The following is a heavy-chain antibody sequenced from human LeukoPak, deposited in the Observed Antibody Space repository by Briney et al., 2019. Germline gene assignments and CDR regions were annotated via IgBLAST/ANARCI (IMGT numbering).Heavy chain of an antibody. CDR3: AREEYYDSSGEIDY. CDR1: GGSFIGSY. V-gene: IGHV4-34*01. Sequence: ASETLSLTCAVYGGSFIGSYWNWIRQHPRKGLEWIGEINHSGTTNYNPSLKSRITISVDTSKNQFSLKLTSVTAADTAVYYCAREEYYDSSGEIDYWGQGTLVTVSS. J-gene: IGHJ4*02. CDR2: INHSGTT. D-gene: IGHD3-22*01.